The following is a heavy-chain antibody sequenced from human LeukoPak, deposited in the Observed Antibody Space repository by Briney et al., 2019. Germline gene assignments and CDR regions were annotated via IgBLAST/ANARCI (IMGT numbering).Heavy chain of an antibody. J-gene: IGHJ6*02. Sequence: ASVKVSCKASGYTFTNYGINWVRQAPGQGLEWMGWISAYNGNTNYAQKLQGRVTMTTDTSTSTAYMELRSLRSDDTAVYYCARDWRYSYGPYYYYGMDVWGQGTTVTVSS. CDR1: GYTFTNYG. D-gene: IGHD5-18*01. CDR2: ISAYNGNT. CDR3: ARDWRYSYGPYYYYGMDV. V-gene: IGHV1-18*01.